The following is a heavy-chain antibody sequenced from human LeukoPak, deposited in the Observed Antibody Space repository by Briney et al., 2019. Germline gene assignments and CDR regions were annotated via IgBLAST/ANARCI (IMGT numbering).Heavy chain of an antibody. CDR2: ISANDGKT. CDR1: GFVFTSYG. D-gene: IGHD1-1*01. J-gene: IGHJ4*02. CDR3: ARELHVERDDY. V-gene: IGHV1-18*01. Sequence: GASVKVSCKASGFVFTSYGFTWVRQAPGQGVEWMGWISANDGKTHYSEKHQGRVTMSTDTVTSTAYMELRSLRSDDTAVYYCARELHVERDDYWGQGTLVTVPS.